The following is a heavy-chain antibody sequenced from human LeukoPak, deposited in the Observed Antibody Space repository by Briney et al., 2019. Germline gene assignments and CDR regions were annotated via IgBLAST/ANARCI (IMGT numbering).Heavy chain of an antibody. CDR1: EFSVGSNY. D-gene: IGHD5-12*01. CDR2: IYSGGST. Sequence: QPGGSLRLSCAASEFSVGSNYMTWVRQAPGKGLEWVSLIYSGGSTYYADSVKGRFTISRDNSKNTLYLQMNSLRAEDTAVYYCARGGSGYDWFDPWGQGTLVTVSS. CDR3: ARGGSGYDWFDP. J-gene: IGHJ5*02. V-gene: IGHV3-66*01.